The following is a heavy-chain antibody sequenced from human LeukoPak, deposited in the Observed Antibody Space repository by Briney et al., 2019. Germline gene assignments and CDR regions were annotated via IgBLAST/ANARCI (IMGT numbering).Heavy chain of an antibody. CDR2: IKQDGSEK. Sequence: GGSLRLSCAASGFTFDDYAMHWVRQAPGKGLEWVANIKQDGSEKNYVDSVKGRFTISRDDSKNTLSLQMNSLRVEDTAVYYCARDLAWGAFDYWGQGTLVTVSS. D-gene: IGHD7-27*01. CDR1: GFTFDDYA. J-gene: IGHJ4*02. CDR3: ARDLAWGAFDY. V-gene: IGHV3-7*03.